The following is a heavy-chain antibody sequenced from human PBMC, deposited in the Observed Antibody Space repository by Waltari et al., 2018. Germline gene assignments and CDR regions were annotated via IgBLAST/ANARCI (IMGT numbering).Heavy chain of an antibody. V-gene: IGHV4-38-2*01. Sequence: QVQLQESGPGLVKPSETLSLTCAVSGYSISSGYYWGWVRPPHGKGLEWIGSTHHSGSTYYHPSLKRRVTISVDTSKNQFSLKLSSVTAADTAVYYCARHGYSSSWYEGYYFDYWGQGTLVTVSS. J-gene: IGHJ4*02. CDR3: ARHGYSSSWYEGYYFDY. CDR2: THHSGST. D-gene: IGHD6-13*01. CDR1: GYSISSGYY.